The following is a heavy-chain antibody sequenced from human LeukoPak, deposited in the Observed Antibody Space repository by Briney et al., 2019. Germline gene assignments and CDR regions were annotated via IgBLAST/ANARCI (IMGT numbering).Heavy chain of an antibody. Sequence: PSETLSLTCTVSGYSISSGYYWGWIRQPPGKGLEWIGSIYHSGSTYYNPSLKSRVTISVDTSKNQFSLKLSSVTAADTAVYYCARAAEAARLPSFDYWGQGTLVTVSS. D-gene: IGHD6-6*01. J-gene: IGHJ4*02. CDR2: IYHSGST. V-gene: IGHV4-38-2*02. CDR3: ARAAEAARLPSFDY. CDR1: GYSISSGYY.